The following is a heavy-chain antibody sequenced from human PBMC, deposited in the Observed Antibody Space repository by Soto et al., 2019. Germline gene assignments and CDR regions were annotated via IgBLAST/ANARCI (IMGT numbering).Heavy chain of an antibody. V-gene: IGHV3-30*18. CDR2: ISYDGSNK. CDR1: GFTFSSYG. Sequence: QVQLVESGGGVVQPGRSLRLSCAASGFTFSSYGMHWVRQAPGKGLEWVAVISYDGSNKYYADSVKGRFTISRDNSKNTMYLQMNSLGAEDTAVYYCAKEFGLYSSGWYRHLGYWGQGTLVTVSS. J-gene: IGHJ4*02. CDR3: AKEFGLYSSGWYRHLGY. D-gene: IGHD6-19*01.